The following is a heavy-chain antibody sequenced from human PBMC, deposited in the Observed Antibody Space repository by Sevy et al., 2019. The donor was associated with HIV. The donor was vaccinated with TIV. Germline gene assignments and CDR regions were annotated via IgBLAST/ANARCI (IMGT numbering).Heavy chain of an antibody. J-gene: IGHJ4*02. V-gene: IGHV3-49*03. Sequence: GGSLRLSCICSGFTFGDYGVSWFRQAPGKGLEWVGFMRSKTYGGTIEYAASVKGRFTMSRDDCKSIAYLQMNILKIEETAVYCCSRALWSNCDYFAPWGQGTLVTVSS. CDR2: MRSKTYGGTI. D-gene: IGHD4-17*01. CDR3: SRALWSNCDYFAP. CDR1: GFTFGDYG.